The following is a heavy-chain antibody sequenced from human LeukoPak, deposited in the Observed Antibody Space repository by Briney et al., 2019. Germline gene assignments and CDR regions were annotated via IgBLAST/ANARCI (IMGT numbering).Heavy chain of an antibody. V-gene: IGHV1-18*01. CDR1: GYTFTSYG. J-gene: IGHJ3*02. Sequence: ASVKVSCKASGYTFTSYGISWVRQAPGQGLEWMGWISAYNGNTNYAQKLQGRVTMTTDTSTSTAYMELSSLRSEDTAVYYCARETRITGTPFDIWGQGTMVTVSS. CDR3: ARETRITGTPFDI. D-gene: IGHD1-20*01. CDR2: ISAYNGNT.